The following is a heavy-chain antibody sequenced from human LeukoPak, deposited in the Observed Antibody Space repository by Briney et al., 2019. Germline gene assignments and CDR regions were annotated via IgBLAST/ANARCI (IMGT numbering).Heavy chain of an antibody. V-gene: IGHV1-69*04. CDR3: ARDPYYYDSSGYPADNWFDP. D-gene: IGHD3-22*01. CDR1: GYTFTSYG. Sequence: SVKVSCKASGYTFTSYGISWVRQAPGQGLEWMGRIIPILGIANYAQKFQGRVTITADKSTSTAYMELSSLRSEDTAVYYCARDPYYYDSSGYPADNWFDPWGQGTLVTVSS. CDR2: IIPILGIA. J-gene: IGHJ5*02.